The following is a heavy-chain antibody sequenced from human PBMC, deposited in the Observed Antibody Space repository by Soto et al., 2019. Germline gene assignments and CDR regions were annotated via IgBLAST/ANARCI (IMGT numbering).Heavy chain of an antibody. J-gene: IGHJ4*02. CDR3: ARDPGRVVRGEEDY. D-gene: IGHD3-10*01. CDR2: ISAYNGNT. Sequence: GASVKVSCKASGYTYTSYGISWVRQAPGQGLEWMGWISAYNGNTNYAQKLQGRVTMTTDTSTSTAYMELRSLRSDDTAVYYCARDPGRVVRGEEDYWGQGTLVTVSS. V-gene: IGHV1-18*01. CDR1: GYTYTSYG.